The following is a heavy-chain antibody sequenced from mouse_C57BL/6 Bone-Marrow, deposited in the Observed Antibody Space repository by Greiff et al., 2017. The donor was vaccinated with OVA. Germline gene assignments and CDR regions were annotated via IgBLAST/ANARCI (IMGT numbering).Heavy chain of an antibody. D-gene: IGHD1-1*01. CDR3: ARVPITTVVGDWYFDV. CDR1: GFSLSTFGMG. V-gene: IGHV8-8*01. Sequence: QVTLKESGPGILQPSQTLSLTCSFSGFSLSTFGMGVGWIRQPSGKGLEWLAHIWWDDDKYYNPALKSRLTISKDTSKNQVFLKIANVDTADTATYYCARVPITTVVGDWYFDVWGTGTTVTVSS. CDR2: IWWDDDK. J-gene: IGHJ1*03.